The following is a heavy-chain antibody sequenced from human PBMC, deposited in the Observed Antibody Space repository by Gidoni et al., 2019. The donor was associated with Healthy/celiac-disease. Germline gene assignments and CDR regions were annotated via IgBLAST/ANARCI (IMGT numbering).Heavy chain of an antibody. Sequence: QVQLQESGPGLVKPSQTLSLTCTVSGGSISSGDYYWSWIRQPPGKGLEWIGYIYYSGSTYYNPSLKRRVTISVDTSKNQFSLKLSSVTAADTAVYYCAIGNNYYGSGWGCFDPWGQGTLVTVSS. CDR2: IYYSGST. CDR3: AIGNNYYGSGWGCFDP. D-gene: IGHD3-10*01. J-gene: IGHJ5*02. CDR1: GGSISSGDYY. V-gene: IGHV4-30-4*01.